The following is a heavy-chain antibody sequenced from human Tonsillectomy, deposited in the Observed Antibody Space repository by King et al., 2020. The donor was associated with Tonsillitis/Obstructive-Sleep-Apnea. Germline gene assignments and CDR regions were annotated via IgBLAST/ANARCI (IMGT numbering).Heavy chain of an antibody. CDR2: ISSSSSYI. V-gene: IGHV3-21*01. J-gene: IGHJ3*02. Sequence: VQLVESGGGLVKPGGSLRLSCAASGFTFSSYSMNWVRQAPGKGLEWVSSISSSSSYIYYADSVKGRFTISRDNAKNSLYLQMNSLRAEDTAVYYCARDRYCSSTCCDAFDIWGQGTMVTVSS. CDR3: ARDRYCSSTCCDAFDI. CDR1: GFTFSSYS. D-gene: IGHD2-2*01.